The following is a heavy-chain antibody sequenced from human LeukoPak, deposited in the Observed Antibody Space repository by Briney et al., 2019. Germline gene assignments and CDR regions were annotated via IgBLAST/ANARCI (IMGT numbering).Heavy chain of an antibody. D-gene: IGHD5-24*01. Sequence: GESLKISCKVSGYSFTNYWIGWVRQLPGKGVEWMGIIYPGDTDTRYSPSFQGQVTISADKSITTAYLQWSSLKASDTAVYYCAREGRDGFRTIDYWGQGTLVTVSS. V-gene: IGHV5-51*01. J-gene: IGHJ4*02. CDR1: GYSFTNYW. CDR2: IYPGDTDT. CDR3: AREGRDGFRTIDY.